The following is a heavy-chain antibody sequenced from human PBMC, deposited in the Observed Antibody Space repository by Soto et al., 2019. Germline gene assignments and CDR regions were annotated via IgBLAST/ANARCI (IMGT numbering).Heavy chain of an antibody. Sequence: EVHLLESGGGLVQPGGSLRLSCAASGFSFSNYGMTWVRQAPGKGLEWVSSVSADGQTTCYAESVRGRFTISRDSSKGTLYLQMDSLRADDTAVYYCAKEASVPSLGEFWYFDLWGRGTHVTVSS. CDR1: GFSFSNYG. D-gene: IGHD3-10*01. V-gene: IGHV3-23*01. CDR2: VSADGQTT. J-gene: IGHJ2*01. CDR3: AKEASVPSLGEFWYFDL.